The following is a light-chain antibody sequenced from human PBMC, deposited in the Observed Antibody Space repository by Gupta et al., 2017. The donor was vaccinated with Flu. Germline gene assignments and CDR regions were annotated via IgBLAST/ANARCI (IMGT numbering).Light chain of an antibody. CDR3: SSYTSNNTVL. V-gene: IGLV2-14*01. J-gene: IGLJ2*01. CDR1: SSDVGRYNF. CDR2: EVS. Sequence: SSDVGRYNFISWYQQHPGKAPKVMIYEVSNRPSGVSNRFSGSKSGNTASLTISGLQAEDEGDYYCSSYTSNNTVLFGGGTKLTVL.